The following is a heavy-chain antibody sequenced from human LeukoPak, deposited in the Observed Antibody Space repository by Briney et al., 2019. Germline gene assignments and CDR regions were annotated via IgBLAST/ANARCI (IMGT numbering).Heavy chain of an antibody. CDR1: GYTFTGYY. CDR2: INPNSGDT. J-gene: IGHJ5*02. D-gene: IGHD3-10*01. V-gene: IGHV1-2*02. CDR3: ARGPNYYGSGRSWFDP. Sequence: ASVNVSCKASGYTFTGYYIHWVRQAPGQGLDWMGWINPNSGDTKYAQNFQGRVTMTRDTSISTAYMELSRLKSDDTALYYCARGPNYYGSGRSWFDPWGQGTLVTVSS.